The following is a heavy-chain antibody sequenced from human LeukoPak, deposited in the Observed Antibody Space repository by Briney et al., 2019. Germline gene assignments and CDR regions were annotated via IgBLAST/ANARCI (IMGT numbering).Heavy chain of an antibody. V-gene: IGHV1-2*02. J-gene: IGHJ4*02. Sequence: GASVKVSSTPSGYTFTAYYMHWVRQAPGQGLEWMGWINPNSGGTNYAQKFQGRVTMTRDTSISTAYMELSRLRSDDTAVYYCARAVLRYFDWLSPNDYWGQGTLVTVSS. CDR1: GYTFTAYY. D-gene: IGHD3-9*01. CDR3: ARAVLRYFDWLSPNDY. CDR2: INPNSGGT.